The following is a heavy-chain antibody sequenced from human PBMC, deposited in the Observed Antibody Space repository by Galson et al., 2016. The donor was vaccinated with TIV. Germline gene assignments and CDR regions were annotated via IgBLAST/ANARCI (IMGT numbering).Heavy chain of an antibody. CDR3: ARDIPCGGSCYFFDD. J-gene: IGHJ4*02. Sequence: SVKVSCKASGGTFSNYGLSWVRQAPGQGLEWMGGILPVSATANYAQKFQGRVSITTDESASTVYMELTSLRPDDTAVYFCARDIPCGGSCYFFDDWGQGTLVTVSS. CDR2: ILPVSATA. V-gene: IGHV1-69*05. D-gene: IGHD2-15*01. CDR1: GGTFSNYG.